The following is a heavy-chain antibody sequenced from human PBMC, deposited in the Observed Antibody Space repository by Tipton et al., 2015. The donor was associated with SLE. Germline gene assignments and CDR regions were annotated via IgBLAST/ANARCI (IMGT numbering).Heavy chain of an antibody. CDR3: ARDLQPSIERYFDWLGGWFDP. Sequence: TLSLTCTVSGASIRSTTFYWGWIRQPPGKGLEWIGSISDSGSTHYNPSLKSRVTISVDTSKNQFSLKMSSVTAADTAVYYCARDLQPSIERYFDWLGGWFDPWGQGTLVTVSS. CDR1: GASIRSTTFY. J-gene: IGHJ5*02. V-gene: IGHV4-39*07. CDR2: ISDSGST. D-gene: IGHD3-9*01.